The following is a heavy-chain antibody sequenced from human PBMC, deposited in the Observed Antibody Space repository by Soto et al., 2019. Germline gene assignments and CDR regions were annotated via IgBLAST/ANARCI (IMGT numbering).Heavy chain of an antibody. CDR2: IYNSATT. J-gene: IGHJ4*02. CDR3: GRVVIAATRHPDFEY. CDR1: GGSVNSPNYY. D-gene: IGHD2-15*01. Sequence: SETLSLTCTVSGGSVNSPNYYWGWIRQPPGKGLEWIGSIYNSATTYYNPSLKTRVTISADTSRNQFSLNLRSVTAADTAMYYCGRVVIAATRHPDFEYWGQGALVTVSS. V-gene: IGHV4-39*01.